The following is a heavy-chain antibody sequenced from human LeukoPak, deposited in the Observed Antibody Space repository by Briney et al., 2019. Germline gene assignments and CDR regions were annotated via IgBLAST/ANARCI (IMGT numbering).Heavy chain of an antibody. D-gene: IGHD6-19*01. V-gene: IGHV1-2*02. CDR2: INPNSGGT. CDR3: ARTADYYYYMDV. J-gene: IGHJ6*03. CDR1: GYTFTGYY. Sequence: ASVKVSCKASGYTFTGYYMHWVRQAPGQGLEWMGWINPNSGGTNYAQKFQGRVTMTRDTSISTAYMELSRLRSDDTAVYYCARTADYYYYMDVWGKGTTVTVSS.